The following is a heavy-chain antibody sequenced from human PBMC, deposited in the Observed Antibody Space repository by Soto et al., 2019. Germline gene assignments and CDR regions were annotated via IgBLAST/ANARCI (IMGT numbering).Heavy chain of an antibody. CDR3: ARRSSITGTTSFFYFDY. CDR1: GGSFSGYY. D-gene: IGHD1-7*01. V-gene: IGHV4-34*01. J-gene: IGHJ4*02. CDR2: INHSGST. Sequence: SETLSLTCAVYGGSFSGYYWSWIRQPPGKGLEWIGEINHSGSTNYNPSLKSRVTISVDTSKNQFSLKLSSVTAADTAVYYCARRSSITGTTSFFYFDYWGQGTLVTVSS.